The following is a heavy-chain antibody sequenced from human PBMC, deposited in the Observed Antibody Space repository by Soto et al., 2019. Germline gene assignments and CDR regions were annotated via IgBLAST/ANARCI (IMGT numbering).Heavy chain of an antibody. CDR2: IYYSGT. CDR3: VRQRVEGFHYGMLTSLPYSWFDT. D-gene: IGHD3-9*01. V-gene: IGHV4-39*01. CDR1: GGSISSTTYY. J-gene: IGHJ5*01. Sequence: SETLSLTCTVSGGSISSTTYYWGWLRQPPGKGLEWIGSIYYSGTYNNPSLNSRVTLSVNTSKTQFSLHLSSVTAADSAMYYWVRQRVEGFHYGMLTSLPYSWFDTWGQGTLVTVSS.